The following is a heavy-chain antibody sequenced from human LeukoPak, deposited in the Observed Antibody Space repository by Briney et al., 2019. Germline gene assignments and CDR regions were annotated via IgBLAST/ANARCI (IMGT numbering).Heavy chain of an antibody. CDR1: GGSISSGSYY. J-gene: IGHJ4*02. CDR2: IYTSGST. D-gene: IGHD4-17*01. CDR3: ARGATNGDYEGFDY. Sequence: SETLSLTCTVSGGSISSGSYYWSWIRQPAGKGLEWIGRIYTSGSTNYNPSLKSRVTISVDTSKNQFSLKLSSVTAADTAVYYCARGATNGDYEGFDYWGQGTLVTVSS. V-gene: IGHV4-61*02.